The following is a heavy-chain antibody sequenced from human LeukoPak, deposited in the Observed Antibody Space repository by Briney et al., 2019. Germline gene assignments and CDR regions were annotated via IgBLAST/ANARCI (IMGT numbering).Heavy chain of an antibody. V-gene: IGHV3-48*01. Sequence: QPGGSLRLSCAASGFTFSTYSMNWVRQAPGEGLEWVSYISSGSGTIYYADSVKGRFTIYRDNAKNSLYLQMNSLRAEDTAVYYCARGHDSSGYYYGKGAFDYWGQGTLVTVSS. CDR1: GFTFSTYS. CDR2: ISSGSGTI. J-gene: IGHJ4*02. CDR3: ARGHDSSGYYYGKGAFDY. D-gene: IGHD3-22*01.